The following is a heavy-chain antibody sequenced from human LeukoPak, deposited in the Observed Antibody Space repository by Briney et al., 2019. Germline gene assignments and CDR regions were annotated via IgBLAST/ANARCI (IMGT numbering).Heavy chain of an antibody. V-gene: IGHV3-7*01. J-gene: IGHJ4*02. Sequence: GGSLRLSCAASGFTFSSYWMTWVRQAPGKGLEWVANIKQDGSEKYYVDSVKGRFTISRDNAKNSLYLQMNSLRAEDTAVYYCARLSVVVVTGPFDYWGQGTLVTVSS. D-gene: IGHD2-21*02. CDR2: IKQDGSEK. CDR1: GFTFSSYW. CDR3: ARLSVVVVTGPFDY.